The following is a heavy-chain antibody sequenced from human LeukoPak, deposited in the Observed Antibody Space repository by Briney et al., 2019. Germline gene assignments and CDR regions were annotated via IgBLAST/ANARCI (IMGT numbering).Heavy chain of an antibody. Sequence: GESQKISCTGSGYSFTSYWIAWVRQMPGKGLEWMGIIYPGDSDSRHSPSFQGQVTISADKSTSTAYLQWSSLKASDTAMYYCARPYSSGDYYFDYWGQGTLVTVSS. CDR1: GYSFTSYW. V-gene: IGHV5-51*01. CDR2: IYPGDSDS. D-gene: IGHD3-10*01. J-gene: IGHJ4*02. CDR3: ARPYSSGDYYFDY.